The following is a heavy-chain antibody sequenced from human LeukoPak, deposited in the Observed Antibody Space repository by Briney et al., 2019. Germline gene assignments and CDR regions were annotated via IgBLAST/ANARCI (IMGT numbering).Heavy chain of an antibody. D-gene: IGHD3-10*01. Sequence: GGSLRLSCAASGFTFDDYGMSWVRQAPGKGLEWVSGINWNGGSTGYADSVKGRFTISRDNAKNSLYLQMNSLRAEDTALYYFARAFLGTMVRGVILGAFDIWGQGTMVTVSS. J-gene: IGHJ3*02. CDR3: ARAFLGTMVRGVILGAFDI. V-gene: IGHV3-20*04. CDR1: GFTFDDYG. CDR2: INWNGGST.